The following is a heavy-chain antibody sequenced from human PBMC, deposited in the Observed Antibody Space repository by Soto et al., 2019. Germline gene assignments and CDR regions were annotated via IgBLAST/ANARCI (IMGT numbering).Heavy chain of an antibody. Sequence: PSETLSLTCTVSGGSISSSSYYWGWIRQPPGKGLEWIGSIYYSGSTYYNPSLQSRVAISVDTSKNQFSLKLKSVTAADTAIYYCARRTVNIRTFYSGLKTHCFDYWGQGASVTVSS. CDR1: GGSISSSSYY. D-gene: IGHD6-19*01. CDR3: ARRTVNIRTFYSGLKTHCFDY. V-gene: IGHV4-39*01. J-gene: IGHJ4*02. CDR2: IYYSGST.